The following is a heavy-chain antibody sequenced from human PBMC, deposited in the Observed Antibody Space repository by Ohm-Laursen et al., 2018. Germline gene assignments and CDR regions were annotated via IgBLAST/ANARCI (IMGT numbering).Heavy chain of an antibody. CDR1: GGSISGYY. D-gene: IGHD2-2*01. Sequence: SETLSLTCTVSGGSISGYYWSWIRQPPGKGLEWIGYIFYSGRTNYNPSLKSRVTISVDTSKNQFSLRLSSVTAADTAVYYCAILNCSSTSCYGVDYYGMDVWGQGTTVTVSS. CDR3: AILNCSSTSCYGVDYYGMDV. V-gene: IGHV4-59*12. CDR2: IFYSGRT. J-gene: IGHJ6*02.